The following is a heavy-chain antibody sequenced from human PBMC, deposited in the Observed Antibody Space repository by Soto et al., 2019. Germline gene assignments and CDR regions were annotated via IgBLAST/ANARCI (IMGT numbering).Heavy chain of an antibody. V-gene: IGHV3-74*01. Sequence: EVQLVESGGGLVQPGGSVRLSCVVSGFTFSNYRMHWVRQAPGKGLVWVSRIESDGSSTTYADSVKGRFTISRDNAKNTLYLQMNGLSGEDTAIYHCARDGGGLGYWGQGTLVTVSS. CDR2: IESDGSST. D-gene: IGHD3-10*01. J-gene: IGHJ4*02. CDR3: ARDGGGLGY. CDR1: GFTFSNYR.